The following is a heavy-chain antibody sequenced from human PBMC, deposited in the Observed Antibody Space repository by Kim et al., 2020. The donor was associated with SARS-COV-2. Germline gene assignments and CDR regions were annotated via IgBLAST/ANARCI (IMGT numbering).Heavy chain of an antibody. Sequence: GGSLRLSWEASGFTFRSYTINWVRQAPGKGLEWVSSISGSSSYKYYADSVKGRFTISRDNAKKSLHLQMSSLRADDTAVYYCARVSLILVKDYF. V-gene: IGHV3-21*01. CDR2: ISGSSSYK. J-gene: IGHJ1*01. D-gene: IGHD2-8*02. CDR3: ARVSLILVKDYF. CDR1: GFTFRSYT.